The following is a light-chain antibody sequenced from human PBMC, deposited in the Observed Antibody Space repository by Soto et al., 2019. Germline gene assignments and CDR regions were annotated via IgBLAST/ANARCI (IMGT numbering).Light chain of an antibody. CDR3: QQSGSSVA. J-gene: IGKJ4*01. CDR2: SAS. CDR1: QSVNSNY. V-gene: IGKV3-20*01. Sequence: EVVLTQSPGTLSLSPGERATLSCRASQSVNSNYLGWYQQRPGQAPRLLIYSASRRQSGIPNRFSGIGSGTDFTLTISSLEPEDFAEYYCHQQSGSSVAFGGGTTVDIK.